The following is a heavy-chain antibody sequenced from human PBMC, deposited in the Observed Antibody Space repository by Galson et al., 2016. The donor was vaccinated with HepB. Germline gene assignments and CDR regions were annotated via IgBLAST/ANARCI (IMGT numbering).Heavy chain of an antibody. V-gene: IGHV1-18*01. Sequence: QSGAEVKKPGQSLKISCKVSGYTFTPYDITWVRQAPGQGLEWMGWISTDNANTNYAQKLQGRVTMTTDPSTSTAYMELRSLRSDDTAIYYCARAYYNILTYEGLVVYYGLDVWGQGTTVTVSS. CDR3: ARAYYNILTYEGLVVYYGLDV. J-gene: IGHJ6*02. CDR1: GYTFTPYD. CDR2: ISTDNANT. D-gene: IGHD3-9*01.